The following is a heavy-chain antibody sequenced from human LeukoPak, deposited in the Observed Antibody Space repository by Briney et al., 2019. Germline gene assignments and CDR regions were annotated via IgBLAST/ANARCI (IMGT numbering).Heavy chain of an antibody. CDR2: IYYSGST. CDR1: GGSISSSSYY. CDR3: ALLRYFDWLVVGAFDI. V-gene: IGHV4-39*01. J-gene: IGHJ3*02. Sequence: SETLSLTCTVSGGSISSSSYYWGWIRQPPGKGLEWIGSIYYSGSTYYNPSLKSRVTISVDTSKNQFSLKLSSVTAADTAVYYCALLRYFDWLVVGAFDIWGQGTMVTVSS. D-gene: IGHD3-9*01.